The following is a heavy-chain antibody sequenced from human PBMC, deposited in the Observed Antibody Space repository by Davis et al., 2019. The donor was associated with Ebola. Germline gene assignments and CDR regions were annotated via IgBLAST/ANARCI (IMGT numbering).Heavy chain of an antibody. D-gene: IGHD4-17*01. CDR1: GYTFTGYY. CDR3: ARLTVTPIIGAFDI. J-gene: IGHJ3*02. CDR2: INPNSGGT. Sequence: ASVKVSCKASGYTFTGYYMHWVRQAPGQGLEWMGRINPNSGGTNYAQKFQGRVTMTRDPSISTAYMELSRLRSDDTAVYYCARLTVTPIIGAFDIWGQGTMVTVSS. V-gene: IGHV1-2*06.